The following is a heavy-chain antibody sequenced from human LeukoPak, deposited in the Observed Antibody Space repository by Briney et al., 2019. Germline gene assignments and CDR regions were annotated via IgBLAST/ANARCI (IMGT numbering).Heavy chain of an antibody. J-gene: IGHJ3*02. CDR1: GFTFSPFG. Sequence: GGSLRLSCSAFGFTFSPFGMHWVRQAPGKGLEWVSSISTSSSYIYYADSVKGRFTISRDNAKNSLYLQLNSLRAEDTAVYYCARWGTRDSFDIWGQGTMVTVSS. D-gene: IGHD3-16*01. CDR3: ARWGTRDSFDI. CDR2: ISTSSSYI. V-gene: IGHV3-21*01.